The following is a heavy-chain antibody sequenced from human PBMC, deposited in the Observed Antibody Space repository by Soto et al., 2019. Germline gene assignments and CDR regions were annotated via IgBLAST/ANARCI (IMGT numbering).Heavy chain of an antibody. D-gene: IGHD5-12*01. CDR2: IIGYNGDT. Sequence: QGQLVQSGAEVKQPGASVKVSCKASGYTFTRYGISWVRQAPGQGFEWMGWIIGYNGDTKYAQKVQGRVTMTIDTSTLTAFMELRSLTSDQTSVYYCAKTGLPHYYYYGLDVWGQGTTVTVS. J-gene: IGHJ6*02. CDR3: AKTGLPHYYYYGLDV. V-gene: IGHV1-18*01. CDR1: GYTFTRYG.